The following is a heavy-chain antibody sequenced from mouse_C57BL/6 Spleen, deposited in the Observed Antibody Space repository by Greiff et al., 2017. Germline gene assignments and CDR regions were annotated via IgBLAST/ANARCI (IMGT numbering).Heavy chain of an antibody. CDR2: ISNLAYSI. Sequence: EVKLMESGGGLVQPGGSLKLSCAASGFTFSDYGMAWVRQAQRKGPEWVAFISNLAYSINYADTVTGRVTISRENVKNTLYLEMSSLRSEDTAMYYCARRDYGKDWYFDVWGTGTTVTVSS. CDR3: ARRDYGKDWYFDV. CDR1: GFTFSDYG. J-gene: IGHJ1*03. V-gene: IGHV5-15*01. D-gene: IGHD2-1*01.